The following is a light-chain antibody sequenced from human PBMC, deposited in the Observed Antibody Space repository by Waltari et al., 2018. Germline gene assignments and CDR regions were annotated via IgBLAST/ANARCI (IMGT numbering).Light chain of an antibody. V-gene: IGLV8-61*01. Sequence: QTVVTQEPSFSVSPGWTVTLTCDLRSGSISTRFSPGWYQQTPGQAPRTLIYRTNTRSSGVPDRFSGSILGSKAALTITGAQADDESDYYCVLYLPSGIWVFGGGTKLTVL. CDR3: VLYLPSGIWV. J-gene: IGLJ3*02. CDR2: RTN. CDR1: SGSISTRFS.